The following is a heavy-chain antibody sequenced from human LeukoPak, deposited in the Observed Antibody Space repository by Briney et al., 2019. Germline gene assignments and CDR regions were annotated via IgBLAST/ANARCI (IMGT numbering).Heavy chain of an antibody. CDR1: GASFNEYY. CDR2: IYNGVTT. V-gene: IGHV4-59*08. J-gene: IGHJ4*02. CDR3: VQSTGWPGLDF. D-gene: IGHD2-2*01. Sequence: PSETLSLTFFAFGASFNEYYWSWLRPPPGKALEWVGYIYNGVTTSYNPALRSRVTISADKSTNQFSLRLTSMTAADTAMYYCVQSTGWPGLDFWGQGALVTVSS.